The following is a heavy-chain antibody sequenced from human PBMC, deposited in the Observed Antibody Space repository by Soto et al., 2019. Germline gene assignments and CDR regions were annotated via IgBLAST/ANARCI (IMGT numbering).Heavy chain of an antibody. D-gene: IGHD3-16*01. J-gene: IGHJ4*02. CDR2: ISSSSSNI. Sequence: GGSLRVSCTSSGFTFSIRAMTWVRQFPGMGLEWVSYISSSSSNIDYADSVKGRFTVSRDNAKNSLYLQMNTLRDEDTAVYYCASDRSLGSNWYYYLESWGQGTLVTVSS. CDR3: ASDRSLGSNWYYYLES. V-gene: IGHV3-48*02. CDR1: GFTFSIRA.